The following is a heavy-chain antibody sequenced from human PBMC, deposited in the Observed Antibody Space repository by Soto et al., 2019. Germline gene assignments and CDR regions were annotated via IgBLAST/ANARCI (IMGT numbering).Heavy chain of an antibody. D-gene: IGHD3-16*01. CDR1: GYTFTSYA. J-gene: IGHJ4*02. CDR3: ARGDFLTYDDY. CDR2: INAGNGNT. Sequence: QVQLVQSGAEVKKPGASVKVSCKASGYTFTSYAMHWVRQATGQRLEWMGWINAGNGNTKYSQKFQGRVTITRDTSASTAYMELSSLRSEDTAVYYCARGDFLTYDDYWGQGTLVTVSS. V-gene: IGHV1-3*01.